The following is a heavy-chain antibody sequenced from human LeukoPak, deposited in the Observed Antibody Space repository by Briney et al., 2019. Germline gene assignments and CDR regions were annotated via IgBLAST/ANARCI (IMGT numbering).Heavy chain of an antibody. V-gene: IGHV1-2*02. D-gene: IGHD7-27*01. CDR2: IEPNSGGT. CDR1: GYTFTGHY. CDR3: ARDENWGPDY. J-gene: IGHJ4*02. Sequence: ASVKVSCKASGYTFTGHYMHWIRQAPGQGLEWMGWIEPNSGGTHFAQKFQGRLTISRDTSSRTAYMELSRLRSDDTAIYYCARDENWGPDYWGQGTLVTVSS.